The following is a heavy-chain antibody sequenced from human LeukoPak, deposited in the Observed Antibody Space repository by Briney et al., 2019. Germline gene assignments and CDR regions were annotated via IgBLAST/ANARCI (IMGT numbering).Heavy chain of an antibody. CDR3: ARGRITMIVVVIPFDY. J-gene: IGHJ4*02. CDR1: GGSISSSSYY. D-gene: IGHD3-22*01. Sequence: SETLSLTCTVSGGSISSSSYYWGWIRQPPGKGLEWIGSIYYSGSTYYNPSLKSLVTISVDTSKNQFSLKLSSVTAADTAVYYCARGRITMIVVVIPFDYWGQGTLVTVSS. CDR2: IYYSGST. V-gene: IGHV4-39*07.